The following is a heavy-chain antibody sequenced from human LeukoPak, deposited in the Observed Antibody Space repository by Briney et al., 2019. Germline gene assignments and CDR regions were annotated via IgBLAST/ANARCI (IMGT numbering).Heavy chain of an antibody. CDR1: GGSITTSGHS. J-gene: IGHJ5*02. Sequence: KPSETLSLTRTVSGGSITTSGHSWGWVRQPPGKGLEWIGNTHSNGNTYYNPSLKSRVTISEDTSKNQFSLSMNSVTAADTAVYYCARLPTGFPNWFDPWGQGTLVTVSS. CDR3: ARLPTGFPNWFDP. D-gene: IGHD4-17*01. V-gene: IGHV4-39*01. CDR2: THSNGNT.